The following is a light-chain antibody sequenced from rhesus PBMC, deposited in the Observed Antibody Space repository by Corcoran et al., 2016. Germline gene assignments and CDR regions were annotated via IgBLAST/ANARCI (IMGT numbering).Light chain of an antibody. CDR2: RAS. CDR1: QSLSNY. CDR3: QQGYSYPWT. Sequence: DIQMTQSPSSLSASVGDRVTITCQASQSLSNYLNWYQQKPGKIPKLLIYRASSLQSGIPSRFSGSGSVTDFTLTISSLQPEDFATYYWQQGYSYPWTFGQGTKVEIK. J-gene: IGKJ1*01. V-gene: IGKV1S9*01.